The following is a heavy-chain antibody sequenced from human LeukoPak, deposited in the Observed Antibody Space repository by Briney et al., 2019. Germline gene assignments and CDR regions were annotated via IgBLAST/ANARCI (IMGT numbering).Heavy chain of an antibody. Sequence: ASVKVSCKASGYTFTSYGISWVRQAPGQGLEWMGWISAYNGNTNYAQRLQGRLTMTTETSTTTAYMELRSLTSDDTAVYYCARQQLSWRGNYYDRYYMDVWGKGTSVTVSS. J-gene: IGHJ6*03. CDR2: ISAYNGNT. CDR3: ARQQLSWRGNYYDRYYMDV. CDR1: GYTFTSYG. D-gene: IGHD3-16*02. V-gene: IGHV1-18*01.